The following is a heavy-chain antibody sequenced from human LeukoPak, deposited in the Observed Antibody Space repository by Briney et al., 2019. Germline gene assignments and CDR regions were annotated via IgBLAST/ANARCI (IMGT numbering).Heavy chain of an antibody. CDR3: ARGWDGIAVAGSFDY. D-gene: IGHD6-19*01. CDR1: GGSVSSGTYY. Sequence: SETLSLTCTVSGGSVSSGTYYWSWIRQPPGEGLEWIGYIYYSGSTNYNPSLKSRVTISVDTSKNQFSLKLSSVTAADTAVYYCARGWDGIAVAGSFDYWGQGTLVTVSS. CDR2: IYYSGST. V-gene: IGHV4-61*01. J-gene: IGHJ4*02.